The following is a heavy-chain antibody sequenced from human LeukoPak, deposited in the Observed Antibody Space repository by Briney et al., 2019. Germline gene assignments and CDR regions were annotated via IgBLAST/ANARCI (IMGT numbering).Heavy chain of an antibody. CDR1: GYTFTSYA. CDR2: INTNTGNP. D-gene: IGHD3-3*01. CDR3: ATVPPGTIFGYYFDY. J-gene: IGHJ4*02. Sequence: GASVKVSCKASGYTFTSYAMNWVRQAPGQGLEWMGWINTNTGNPTYAQGFTGRFVFSLDTSVSTAYLQISSLKAEDTAVYYCATVPPGTIFGYYFDYWGQGTLVTVSS. V-gene: IGHV7-4-1*02.